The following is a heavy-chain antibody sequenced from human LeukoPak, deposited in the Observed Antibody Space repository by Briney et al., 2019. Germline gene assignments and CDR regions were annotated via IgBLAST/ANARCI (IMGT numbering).Heavy chain of an antibody. Sequence: AGGSLRLSCAASGFTFDDYAMHWVRQAPGKGLEWVSGISWNSGSIGYADSVKGRFTISRDNAKNSLYLQMNSLRAEDTALYYCAKASDYGSSPVDYWGQGTLVTVSS. CDR2: ISWNSGSI. V-gene: IGHV3-9*01. D-gene: IGHD4-17*01. CDR1: GFTFDDYA. CDR3: AKASDYGSSPVDY. J-gene: IGHJ4*02.